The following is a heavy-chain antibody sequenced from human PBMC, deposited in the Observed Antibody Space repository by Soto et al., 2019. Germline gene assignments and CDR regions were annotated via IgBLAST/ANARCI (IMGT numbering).Heavy chain of an antibody. CDR2: ISAYNGDV. Sequence: QVQLAQSGVEVKKPGASVKVSCKASGYTFSSYGISWVRQAPGQGLEWMGWISAYNGDVNYAQNFQGRVAMATDTSTSTAYMELRSLRSYDTAIYYCARDGPLISSRSWLDPWGPGTLVTVSS. V-gene: IGHV1-18*04. J-gene: IGHJ5*02. CDR3: ARDGPLISSRSWLDP. D-gene: IGHD3-16*01. CDR1: GYTFSSYG.